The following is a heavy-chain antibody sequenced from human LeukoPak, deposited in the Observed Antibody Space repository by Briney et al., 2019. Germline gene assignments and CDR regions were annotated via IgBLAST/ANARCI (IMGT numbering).Heavy chain of an antibody. CDR3: ARARVHSYGL. CDR1: GDSIRSSSYY. V-gene: IGHV4-39*07. J-gene: IGHJ4*02. CDR2: IYYSGST. D-gene: IGHD5-18*01. Sequence: PSETLSLTCTVSGDSIRSSSYYWGWIRQPPGKGLEWIGSIYYSGSTYYNPSLKSRVTISVDTSKNQFSLKLSSVTAADTAVYYCARARVHSYGLWGQGTLVTVSS.